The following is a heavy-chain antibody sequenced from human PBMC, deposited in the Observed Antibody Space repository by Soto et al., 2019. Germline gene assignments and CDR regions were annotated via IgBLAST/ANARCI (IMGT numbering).Heavy chain of an antibody. J-gene: IGHJ4*02. CDR1: GISLSDNY. Sequence: GGSLRLSCVASGISLSDNYLAWIRQAPGKGLEWLSYISNSDYTTYYTDSVKGRFTISRDNAKNSLYLQLNGLRVEDTAVYYCASGKWSLDYWGQGILVTVSS. CDR2: ISNSDYTT. V-gene: IGHV3-11*01. CDR3: ASGKWSLDY. D-gene: IGHD2-15*01.